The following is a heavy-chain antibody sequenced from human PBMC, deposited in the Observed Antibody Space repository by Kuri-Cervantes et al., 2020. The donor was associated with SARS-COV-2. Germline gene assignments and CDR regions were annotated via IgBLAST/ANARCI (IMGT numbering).Heavy chain of an antibody. CDR3: AREKRGYYYYYYMDV. V-gene: IGHV4-39*07. Sequence: GSLRLSCTVSGGSISSSSHYWGWIRQPPGKGLEWIGSIYYSGSTYYNPSLKSRVTISVDTSKNQFSLKLSSVTAADTAVYYCAREKRGYYYYYYMDVWGKGTTVTVSS. CDR1: GGSISSSSHY. J-gene: IGHJ6*03. CDR2: IYYSGST.